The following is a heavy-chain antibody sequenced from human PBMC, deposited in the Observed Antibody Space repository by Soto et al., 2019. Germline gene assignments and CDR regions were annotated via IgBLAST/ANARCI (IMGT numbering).Heavy chain of an antibody. CDR3: ARDARSMYCSSTSCWYYGMDV. J-gene: IGHJ6*02. D-gene: IGHD2-2*01. Sequence: PGGSLRLSCAASGFTFSSYWMSWVRQAPGKGLEWVANIKQDGSEKYYVDSVKGRFTISRDNAKNSLYLQMDSLRAEDTAVYYCARDARSMYCSSTSCWYYGMDVWGQGTTVTVSS. CDR2: IKQDGSEK. CDR1: GFTFSSYW. V-gene: IGHV3-7*01.